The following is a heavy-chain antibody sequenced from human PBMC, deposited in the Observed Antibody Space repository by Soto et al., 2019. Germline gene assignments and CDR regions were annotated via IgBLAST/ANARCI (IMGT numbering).Heavy chain of an antibody. Sequence: ETLSLTCSVSGVSITSYYWSWIRQSAGGGLEWMGRINTDGLSTYSPSFKSRLTMSLDTSKNQVSLRLISVTAADTAVYFCARVPVAVAATEDYYGLDVWGQGTTVTVSS. CDR3: ARVPVAVAATEDYYGLDV. CDR1: GVSITSYY. J-gene: IGHJ6*02. D-gene: IGHD2-15*01. V-gene: IGHV4-4*07. CDR2: INTDGLS.